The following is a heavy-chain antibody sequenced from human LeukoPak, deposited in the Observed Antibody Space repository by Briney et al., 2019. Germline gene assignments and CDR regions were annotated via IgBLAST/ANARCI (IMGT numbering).Heavy chain of an antibody. J-gene: IGHJ4*02. V-gene: IGHV3-30-3*01. CDR3: VKSRRVGANQRGLFDY. CDR2: ISYDGSNK. D-gene: IGHD1-26*01. Sequence: PGRSLRLSCAASGFTFSSYAMHWVRQAPGKGLEWVAVISYDGSNKYYADSVKGRFTISRDNSKNTLYLQMNSLRADDTAVYYCVKSRRVGANQRGLFDYWGQGTLVTVST. CDR1: GFTFSSYA.